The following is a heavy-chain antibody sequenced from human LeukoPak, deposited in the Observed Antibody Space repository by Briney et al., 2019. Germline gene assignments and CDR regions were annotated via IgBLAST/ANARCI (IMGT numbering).Heavy chain of an antibody. CDR3: ARDKENYSWFDP. Sequence: PSVKVSCKASGGTFSSYAINWVRQAPGQGLEWMGGIIPIFGTTHYAQKFQGGVTITADDSTSTAYMELSSLRSEDTAVYYCARDKENYSWFDPWGQGTLVTVSS. V-gene: IGHV1-69*13. CDR1: GGTFSSYA. J-gene: IGHJ5*02. CDR2: IIPIFGTT.